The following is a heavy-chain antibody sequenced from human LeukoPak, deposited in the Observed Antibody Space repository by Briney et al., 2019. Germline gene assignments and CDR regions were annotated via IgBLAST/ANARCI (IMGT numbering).Heavy chain of an antibody. CDR2: IWSDGTNR. D-gene: IGHD4-11*01. V-gene: IGHV3-33*06. J-gene: IGHJ4*02. CDR1: GFTFSHYG. CDR3: AKDAQRGFDYSNSLDK. Sequence: PGGSLRLSCATSGFTFSHYGMHWGRQAPGKGLEWVAVIWSDGTNRYYGDPVKGRFTISRDNFQRTVYLQMTSLRAEDTAVYYCAKDAQRGFDYSNSLDKWGQGTLVTVSS.